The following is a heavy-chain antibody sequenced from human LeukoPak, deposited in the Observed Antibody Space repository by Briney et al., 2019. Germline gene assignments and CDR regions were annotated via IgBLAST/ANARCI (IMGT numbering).Heavy chain of an antibody. CDR3: AKDIRPVSSNTGYFDY. V-gene: IGHV3-9*01. J-gene: IGHJ4*02. CDR2: ISWNSGSI. Sequence: GRSLRLSCAASGFTFDDYAMPWVRHAPGKGLEWVSGISWNSGSIGYADSVKGRFTISRDNAKNSLYLQMNSLRAEDTALYYCAKDIRPVSSNTGYFDYWGQGTLVTVSS. CDR1: GFTFDDYA. D-gene: IGHD4-11*01.